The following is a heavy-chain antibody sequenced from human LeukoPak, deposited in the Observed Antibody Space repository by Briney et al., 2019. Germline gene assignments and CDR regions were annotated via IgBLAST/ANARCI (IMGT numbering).Heavy chain of an antibody. CDR3: VKDPSGNYFYFDY. V-gene: IGHV3-64D*09. J-gene: IGHJ4*02. Sequence: GGSLRLSCSASVFTFSSFAMFWVRQAPGNGLEYLSGISSDGGRTNYADSVKARFTISRDNSKVTLYLQMTSLRPEDTAIYYCVKDPSGNYFYFDYWGQGTLVTVSS. CDR1: VFTFSSFA. D-gene: IGHD1-26*01. CDR2: ISSDGGRT.